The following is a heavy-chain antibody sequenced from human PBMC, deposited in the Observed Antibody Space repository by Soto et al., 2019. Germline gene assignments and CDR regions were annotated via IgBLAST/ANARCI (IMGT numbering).Heavy chain of an antibody. CDR3: ATNSYGYVSTYYFDH. CDR2: ISHDVSIK. CDR1: GFTFSSYG. Sequence: QVQLVESGGGVVQPGRSLRLSCAASGFTFSSYGMHWVRQAPGKGLEWVAVISHDVSIKYYADSVKGRFTISRDNSKNTLHLQMNSLRAEDTAVYYCATNSYGYVSTYYFDHWGQGTLVTVSS. V-gene: IGHV3-30*03. J-gene: IGHJ4*02. D-gene: IGHD5-18*01.